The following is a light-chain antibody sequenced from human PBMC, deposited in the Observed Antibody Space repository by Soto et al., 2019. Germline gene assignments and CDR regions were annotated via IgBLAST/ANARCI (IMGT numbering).Light chain of an antibody. CDR1: TGTVTSAHY. CDR2: DTT. Sequence: QAVVTQEPSLTVSPGGTVTLTCGSNTGTVTSAHYPFWFQQKPGQAPRTLIYDTTNKHSWTPARFSASLLGGKAALTLSGAQPEDEADYYCLLSYSGARVFGGGTQLTVL. V-gene: IGLV7-46*01. J-gene: IGLJ2*01. CDR3: LLSYSGARV.